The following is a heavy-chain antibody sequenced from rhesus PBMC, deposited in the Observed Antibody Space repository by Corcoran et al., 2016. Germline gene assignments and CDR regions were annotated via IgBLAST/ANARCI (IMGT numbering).Heavy chain of an antibody. Sequence: EVQLVETGGGLVQPGGSLKLSCAASGFTFSSYGMSWVRQAPGKGLEWVSGINSGGGSTYYADSGKGRFTISRDNSKNTLSLQMNSLRAEDTAVYYCAKYRFDYWGQGVLVTVSS. CDR3: AKYRFDY. CDR2: INSGGGST. J-gene: IGHJ4*01. CDR1: GFTFSSYG. V-gene: IGHV3S5*01. D-gene: IGHD1-1*01.